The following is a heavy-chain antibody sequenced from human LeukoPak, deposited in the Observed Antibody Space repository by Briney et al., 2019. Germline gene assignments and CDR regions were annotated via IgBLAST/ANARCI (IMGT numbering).Heavy chain of an antibody. V-gene: IGHV4-59*01. Sequence: PSETLSLTCTVSGGSISSYYWNWIRQPPGKGLEWIGYIYYSGSTNYNPSLKSRVTISVDTSKNQFSLNLSSVTAADTAVYYCARKRDSSGFYPLDYWGQGALVTVSS. CDR3: ARKRDSSGFYPLDY. J-gene: IGHJ4*02. D-gene: IGHD3-22*01. CDR2: IYYSGST. CDR1: GGSISSYY.